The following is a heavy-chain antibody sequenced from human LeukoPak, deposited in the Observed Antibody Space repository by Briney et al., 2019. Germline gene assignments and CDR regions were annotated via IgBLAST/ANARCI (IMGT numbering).Heavy chain of an antibody. CDR1: GYTFTGYY. CDR2: INPNSGGT. J-gene: IGHJ4*02. Sequence: GAPVKVSCKASGYTFTGYYMHWVRQAPGQGLEWMGWINPNSGGTNYAQKFQGRVTMTRDTSISTAYMELSRLRSDDTAVYYCARATVRYFDWFDYWGQGTLVTVSS. V-gene: IGHV1-2*02. D-gene: IGHD3-9*01. CDR3: ARATVRYFDWFDY.